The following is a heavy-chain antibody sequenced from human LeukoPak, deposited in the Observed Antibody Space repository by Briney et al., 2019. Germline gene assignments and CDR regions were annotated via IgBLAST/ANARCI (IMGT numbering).Heavy chain of an antibody. D-gene: IGHD3-22*01. Sequence: SETLSLTCTVSGASISSSTYYWGWVRQPPGKGLEWIGNIYYSGSTYYNPSLKSRVTISVDTSKNQFSLKLSSVTAADTAAYYCARGTGGDHYYDSSGYFDYWGQGTLVTVSS. CDR2: IYYSGST. J-gene: IGHJ4*02. CDR1: GASISSSTYY. V-gene: IGHV4-39*07. CDR3: ARGTGGDHYYDSSGYFDY.